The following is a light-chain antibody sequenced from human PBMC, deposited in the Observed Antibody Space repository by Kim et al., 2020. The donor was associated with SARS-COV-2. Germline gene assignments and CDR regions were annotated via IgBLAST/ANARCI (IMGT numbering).Light chain of an antibody. J-gene: IGLJ2*01. CDR2: RNE. CDR1: TSNIGINF. Sequence: HRAHISCSGSTSNIGINFVSWYRQFPGAAPQLLIYRNETRPSGLPERFSGSKAGTSASLAISGLRSEDEADYYCATWDDSLGGWIFGGGTQLTVL. CDR3: ATWDDSLGGWI. V-gene: IGLV1-47*01.